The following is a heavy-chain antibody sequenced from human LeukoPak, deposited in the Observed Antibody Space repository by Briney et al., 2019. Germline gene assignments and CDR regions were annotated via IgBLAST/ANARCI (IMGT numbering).Heavy chain of an antibody. CDR1: GFTFSIYW. J-gene: IGHJ4*02. D-gene: IGHD2-2*01. V-gene: IGHV3-7*01. CDR2: IKQDGSEK. Sequence: PGGSLRLSCAASGFTFSIYWMSWVRQAPGKGLEWVANIKQDGSEKYYVDSVKGRFTISRDNAKNSLYLQMNSLRAEDTAVYYCARDSPSSTSWGYWGQGTLVTVSS. CDR3: ARDSPSSTSWGY.